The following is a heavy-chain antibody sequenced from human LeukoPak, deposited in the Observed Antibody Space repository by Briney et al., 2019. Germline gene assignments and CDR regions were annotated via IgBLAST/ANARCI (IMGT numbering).Heavy chain of an antibody. CDR3: ARDLGIDYYYYMDV. V-gene: IGHV3-7*01. CDR1: GFTFSSYW. J-gene: IGHJ6*03. CDR2: IKQDGSEK. Sequence: GGSLRLSCAASGFTFSSYWMSWVRQAPGKGLEGVANIKQDGSEKYYVDSVKGRFTISRDNAKNSLYLQMNSLRAEDTAVYYCARDLGIDYYYYMDVWGKGTTVTVSS.